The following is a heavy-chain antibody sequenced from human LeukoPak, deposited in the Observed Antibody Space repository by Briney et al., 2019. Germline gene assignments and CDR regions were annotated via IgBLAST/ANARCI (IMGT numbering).Heavy chain of an antibody. Sequence: GGSLRLSCAASGFTFSSYSMNWVRQAPGKGLKGVSSISSSSSYIYYADSVKGRFTISRDNAKNSLYLQMNSLRAEDTAVYYCARVVRYFDWSFDYWGQGTLVTVSS. CDR2: ISSSSSYI. CDR3: ARVVRYFDWSFDY. CDR1: GFTFSSYS. V-gene: IGHV3-21*01. D-gene: IGHD3-9*01. J-gene: IGHJ4*02.